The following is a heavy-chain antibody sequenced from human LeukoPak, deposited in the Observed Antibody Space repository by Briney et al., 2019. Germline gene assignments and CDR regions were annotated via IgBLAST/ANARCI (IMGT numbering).Heavy chain of an antibody. V-gene: IGHV3-48*03. Sequence: GGSLRLSCAASGFTFSSYEMNWVRQAPGKGLEWVSYISSGTTTIYYADSVKGRFTISRDNTKNSLYPQMNSLRAEDTAVYYCARRYCSSTSCTLDHWGQGTLVTVSS. J-gene: IGHJ4*02. CDR3: ARRYCSSTSCTLDH. D-gene: IGHD2-2*01. CDR2: ISSGTTTI. CDR1: GFTFSSYE.